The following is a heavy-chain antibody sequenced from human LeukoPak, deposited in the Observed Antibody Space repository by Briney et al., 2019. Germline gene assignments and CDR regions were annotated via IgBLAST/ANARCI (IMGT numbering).Heavy chain of an antibody. CDR1: GGPVRSGDSY. Sequence: SETLSLTCTVSGGPVRSGDSYWSWTRQPPGKGLEWIGYIYYSENTYYNPSLRGRVTISLDMSKNQFSLSLSSVTAADTAVYYCARGSYDGGSGWGRFNYWGQGTLVTVSS. J-gene: IGHJ4*02. CDR3: ARGSYDGGSGWGRFNY. CDR2: IYYSENT. V-gene: IGHV4-30-4*01. D-gene: IGHD6-19*01.